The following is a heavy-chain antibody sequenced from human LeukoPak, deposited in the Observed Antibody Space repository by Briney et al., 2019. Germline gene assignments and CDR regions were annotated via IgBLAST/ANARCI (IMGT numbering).Heavy chain of an antibody. J-gene: IGHJ4*02. CDR2: ISSNGGST. D-gene: IGHD6-19*01. V-gene: IGHV3-64*02. Sequence: GGSLRLSCAASGFTFSTSPMHWARQAPGKGLEYVSAISSNGGSTYYADSVKGRLTISRDNSNNTLYLQMGSLRAEDMAVYYCARERGWYDYWGQGTLVTVSS. CDR3: ARERGWYDY. CDR1: GFTFSTSP.